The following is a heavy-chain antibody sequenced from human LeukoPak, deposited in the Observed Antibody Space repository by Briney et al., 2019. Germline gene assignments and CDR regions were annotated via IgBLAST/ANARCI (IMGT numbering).Heavy chain of an antibody. CDR2: IYSGGST. CDR3: ARLEEAAGLTD. Sequence: PGGSLRLSCAASGFTFSSYSMNWVRQAPGKGLEWVSVIYSGGSTYYADSVKGRFTISRDNSKNTLYLQMNSLRAEDTAVYYCARLEEAAGLTDWGQGTLVTVSS. V-gene: IGHV3-66*04. D-gene: IGHD6-13*01. CDR1: GFTFSSYS. J-gene: IGHJ4*02.